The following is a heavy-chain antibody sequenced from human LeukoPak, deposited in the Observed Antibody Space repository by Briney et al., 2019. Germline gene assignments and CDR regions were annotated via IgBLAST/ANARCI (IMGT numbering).Heavy chain of an antibody. D-gene: IGHD5-12*01. CDR1: GYTFTSYY. CDR3: ARLEGIGATMGD. J-gene: IGHJ4*02. CDR2: INPSGGST. V-gene: IGHV1-46*01. Sequence: ASVKVSGKASGYTFTSYYMHWVRQAPGQGLEWMGIINPSGGSTSYAQKFQGRVTMTRDTSTSTVYMELSSLRSEDTAVYYCARLEGIGATMGDWGQGTLVTVSS.